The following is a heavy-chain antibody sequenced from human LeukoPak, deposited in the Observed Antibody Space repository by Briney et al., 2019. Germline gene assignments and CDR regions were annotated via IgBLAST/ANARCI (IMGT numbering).Heavy chain of an antibody. J-gene: IGHJ1*01. CDR1: GGTFSSYA. V-gene: IGHV1-69*05. CDR3: ARTKEPLAEYSQH. CDR2: IIPIFGTA. D-gene: IGHD1-26*01. Sequence: SVKVSCKASGGTFSSYAISWVRQAPGQGLEWMGRIIPIFGTANYAQKFQGRVTITTDESTSTAYMELSSLRSEDTAVYYCARTKEPLAEYSQHWGQGTLVTVSS.